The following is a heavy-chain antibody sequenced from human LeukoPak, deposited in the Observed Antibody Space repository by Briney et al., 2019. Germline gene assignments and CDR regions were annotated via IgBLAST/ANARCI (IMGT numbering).Heavy chain of an antibody. D-gene: IGHD3-9*01. CDR3: ARGAFHHSVLRYFDWLSTKKTLDY. V-gene: IGHV1-8*01. CDR1: GYTFTSYD. CDR2: MNPNSGNT. Sequence: GASVKASCKASGYTFTSYDINWVRQATGQGLEWMGWMNPNSGNTGYAQKFQGRVTMTRNTSISTAYMELSSLRSEDTAVYYCARGAFHHSVLRYFDWLSTKKTLDYWGQGTLVTVSS. J-gene: IGHJ4*02.